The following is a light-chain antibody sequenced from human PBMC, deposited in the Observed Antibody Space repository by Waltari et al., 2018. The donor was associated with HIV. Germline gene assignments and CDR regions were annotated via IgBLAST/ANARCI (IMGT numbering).Light chain of an antibody. CDR3: QQCYSTPWT. CDR2: AAS. CDR1: QSIRNN. V-gene: IGKV1-39*01. Sequence: DLPMTQSTFSLSASVGDSVTITCRPSQSIRNNLTWYYQKPGKAPKLLIYAASTLPTGVPSRFSGSGSGTDFILTISSLQPEDFATYYCQQCYSTPWTFGQGTQVEI. J-gene: IGKJ1*01.